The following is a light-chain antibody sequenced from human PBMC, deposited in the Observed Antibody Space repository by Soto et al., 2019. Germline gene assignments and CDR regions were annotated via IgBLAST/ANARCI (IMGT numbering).Light chain of an antibody. CDR2: GAS. CDR3: QQYFEWPPMT. J-gene: IGKJ1*01. Sequence: EVLMTQSPATLSLSPGERATLSCWASETVATNLAWYQQKPGQAPRLLISGASTRAAGISDRFRGSGSGTEFTLTISSLRSEDSATYYCQQYFEWPPMTFGQGTKVEI. V-gene: IGKV3-15*01. CDR1: ETVATN.